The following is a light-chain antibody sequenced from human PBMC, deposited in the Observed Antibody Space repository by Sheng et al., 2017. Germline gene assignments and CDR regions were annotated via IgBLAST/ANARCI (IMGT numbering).Light chain of an antibody. CDR3: CSPAGGGRYV. CDR2: EVN. Sequence: QSPLTQSASVSGSPGQSITISCTGTNTDVGTYDLVSWYQQCPGTAPKVVIFEVNKRPSGVSDRFSGSKSGKTASLTISGLQADDEATYYCCSPAGGGRYVFGTGTEVTVL. V-gene: IGLV2-23*02. CDR1: NTDVGTYDL. J-gene: IGLJ1*01.